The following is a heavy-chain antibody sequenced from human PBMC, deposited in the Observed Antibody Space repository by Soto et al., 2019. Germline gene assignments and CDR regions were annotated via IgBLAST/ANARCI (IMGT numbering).Heavy chain of an antibody. Sequence: QVQLLQSGAEVKKPGASVKVYCKASGYTFTNYGITCVRQSPGQGLELLGWNSAYNGDTDYTQRLQGRVIMTTDTSTGTAYMDLWGRRSDDTVVYYWARVRQLVTSLYLYLYVWCKGNTVNLSS. D-gene: IGHD6-6*01. CDR1: GYTFTNYG. V-gene: IGHV1-18*01. CDR3: ARVRQLVTSLYLYLYV. CDR2: NSAYNGDT. J-gene: IGHJ6*04.